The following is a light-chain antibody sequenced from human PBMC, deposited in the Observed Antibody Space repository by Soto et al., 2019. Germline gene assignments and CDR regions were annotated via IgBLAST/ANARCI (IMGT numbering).Light chain of an antibody. J-gene: IGLJ2*01. CDR2: DVS. Sequence: QSALTQPASVSGSPGQSITISCTGTSSDVGGYNYVSWYQQHPGKAPKLMIYDVSCRPSGVSNRFSGSKSGKTASLTISGLQAEDEADYYCSSYTSSSTLVFGGGTKLTVL. CDR3: SSYTSSSTLV. CDR1: SSDVGGYNY. V-gene: IGLV2-14*03.